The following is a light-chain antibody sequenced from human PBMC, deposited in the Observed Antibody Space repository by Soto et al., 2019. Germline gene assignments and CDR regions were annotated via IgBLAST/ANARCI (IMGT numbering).Light chain of an antibody. Sequence: IQMTQSPSSLSASVGDRVTITCRASQSIRNDLGWYQQKPGKAPKLLINAASSLQSGVPSRFSGSGSGTDFTLTITSLQPEDFATYFCLQDYNYPRTFGQGTKVEIK. J-gene: IGKJ1*01. CDR1: QSIRND. CDR2: AAS. V-gene: IGKV1-6*02. CDR3: LQDYNYPRT.